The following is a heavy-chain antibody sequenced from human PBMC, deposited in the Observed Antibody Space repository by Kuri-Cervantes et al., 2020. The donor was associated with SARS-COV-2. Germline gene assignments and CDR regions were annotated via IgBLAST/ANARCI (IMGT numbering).Heavy chain of an antibody. V-gene: IGHV3-23*01. Sequence: GESLKISCAASGFTFSGYAMSWVRQAPGKGLEWVSAIDGSSGDTYYADSVKGRCTISRDNSKNTLYLQMNSLRAEDTAVYYCAKVDSSSSYYYYYGMDVWGQGTTVPSP. CDR3: AKVDSSSSYYYYYGMDV. CDR2: IDGSSGDT. J-gene: IGHJ6*02. CDR1: GFTFSGYA. D-gene: IGHD6-6*01.